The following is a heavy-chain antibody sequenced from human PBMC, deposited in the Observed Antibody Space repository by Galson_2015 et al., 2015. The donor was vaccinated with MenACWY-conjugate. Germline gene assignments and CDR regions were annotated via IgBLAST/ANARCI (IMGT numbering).Heavy chain of an antibody. CDR2: IYGVGTT. CDR1: GLTVSSRY. J-gene: IGHJ4*02. V-gene: IGHV3-66*01. D-gene: IGHD2-15*01. Sequence: SLRLSCAASGLTVSSRYMSWVRQAPGKGLEWVSVIYGVGTTSYADSVKDRFTISRDTSKNTIYLQMNRLRAEDTALYYCARDRDNWYFDYWGQGTLVTVSS. CDR3: ARDRDNWYFDY.